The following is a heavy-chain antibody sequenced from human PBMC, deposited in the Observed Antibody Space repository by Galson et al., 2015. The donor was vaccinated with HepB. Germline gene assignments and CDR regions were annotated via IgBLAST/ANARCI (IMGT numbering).Heavy chain of an antibody. CDR3: ARDRGGVGIQNFDY. CDR2: IIPILGIA. CDR1: GGTFSSYT. V-gene: IGHV1-69*04. Sequence: QSGAEVKKPGESLKISCKASGGTFSSYTISWVRQAPGQGLEWMGRIIPILGIANYAQKFQGRVTITADKSTSTAYMELSSLRSEDTAVYYCARDRGGVGIQNFDYWGQGTLVTVSS. D-gene: IGHD5-18*01. J-gene: IGHJ4*02.